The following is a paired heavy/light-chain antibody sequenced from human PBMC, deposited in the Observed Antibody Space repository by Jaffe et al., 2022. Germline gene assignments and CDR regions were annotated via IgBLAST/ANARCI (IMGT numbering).Light chain of an antibody. CDR1: QSVLYNSNNQNY. CDR3: QEYYAIPYT. Sequence: DIVMTQSPDSLAVSLGERATINCKSSQSVLYNSNNQNYLAWYQQKPGQPPKLLIYWASSRESGVPDRFSGSGSGTDFTLTISSLQAEDVAVYYCQEYYAIPYTFGQGTKLEIK. V-gene: IGKV4-1*01. J-gene: IGKJ2*01. CDR2: WAS.
Heavy chain of an antibody. CDR1: GFSFSTSW. CDR3: VRAERGPHSFDI. Sequence: EVQLVESGGGLVQPGGSLRLSCAASGFSFSTSWMHWVRQAPGKGLVWVSRINGDESSTNYADSVKGRFTISRDNAKNTLYLQMDSLRVEDTAVYYCVRAERGPHSFDIWGQGTMVTVSS. V-gene: IGHV3-74*01. J-gene: IGHJ3*02. CDR2: INGDESST.